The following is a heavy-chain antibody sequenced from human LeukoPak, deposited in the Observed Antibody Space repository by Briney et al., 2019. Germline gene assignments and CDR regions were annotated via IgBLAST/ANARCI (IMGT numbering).Heavy chain of an antibody. Sequence: SETLSLTCTVSGGSISSYYWSWIRQPAGKGLEWIGRIYTSGSTNYNPSLKSRVTMSVDTSKNQFSLKLSSVTTADTAVYYCARTYYDYVWGSYRDDYWGQGTLVTVSS. D-gene: IGHD3-16*02. J-gene: IGHJ4*02. CDR3: ARTYYDYVWGSYRDDY. V-gene: IGHV4-4*07. CDR2: IYTSGST. CDR1: GGSISSYY.